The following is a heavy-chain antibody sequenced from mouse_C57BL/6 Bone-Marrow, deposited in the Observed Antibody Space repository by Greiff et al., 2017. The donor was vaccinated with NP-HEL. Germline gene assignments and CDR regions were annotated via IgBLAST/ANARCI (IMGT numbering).Heavy chain of an antibody. J-gene: IGHJ4*01. CDR2: IDPNSGGT. Sequence: QVQLQQPGAELVKPGASVKLSSKASGYTFTSYWMHWVKQRPGRGLEWIGRIDPNSGGTKYNEKFKSKATLTVDKPSSTAYMQLSSLTSEDSAVYYCARPITTVVATDYAMDYWGQGTSVTVSS. CDR3: ARPITTVVATDYAMDY. CDR1: GYTFTSYW. D-gene: IGHD1-1*01. V-gene: IGHV1-62-3*01.